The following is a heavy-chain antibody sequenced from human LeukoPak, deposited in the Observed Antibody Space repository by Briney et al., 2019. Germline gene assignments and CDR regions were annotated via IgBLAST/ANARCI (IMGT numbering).Heavy chain of an antibody. Sequence: GGSLRLSCAASGFTFSSYWMSWVRQAPGKGLEWVSAISGNGNAYYADSVKGRFTISRDNSKNTLYLQMNSLRAEDTAVYYCAKSRGSGLFDYWGQGTLITVAS. CDR1: GFTFSSYW. CDR3: AKSRGSGLFDY. V-gene: IGHV3-23*01. D-gene: IGHD3-10*01. CDR2: ISGNGNA. J-gene: IGHJ4*02.